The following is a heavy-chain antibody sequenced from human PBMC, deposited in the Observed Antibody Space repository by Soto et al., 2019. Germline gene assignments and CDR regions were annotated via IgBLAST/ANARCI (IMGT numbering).Heavy chain of an antibody. CDR2: VYYRGRS. D-gene: IGHD2-8*01. Sequence: SETLSLTCTVSGGSVSNSNYYWGWIRQSPGKGLEWIGSVYYRGRSYSKSSVKSRVTISVDTSKNQFSLNLNSVTASDTAVYSCVSQRTSVLTQAYFDYWGPGALVTVSS. V-gene: IGHV4-39*01. CDR1: GGSVSNSNYY. CDR3: VSQRTSVLTQAYFDY. J-gene: IGHJ4*02.